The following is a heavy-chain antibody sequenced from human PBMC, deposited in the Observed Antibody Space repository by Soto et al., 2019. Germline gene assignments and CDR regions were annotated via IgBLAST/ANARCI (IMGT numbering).Heavy chain of an antibody. CDR2: IYYSGST. CDR3: ARVPGYCSGGSCPRKAFDI. J-gene: IGHJ3*02. D-gene: IGHD2-15*01. V-gene: IGHV4-31*03. CDR1: GGAISSGGYY. Sequence: PSETLSLTCTVSGGAISSGGYYWSWIRHHPGKGLEWIGYIYYSGSTYYNPSLKSRVTISVDTSKNQFSLKLSSVTAADTAVYYCARVPGYCSGGSCPRKAFDIWGQGTMVTVSS.